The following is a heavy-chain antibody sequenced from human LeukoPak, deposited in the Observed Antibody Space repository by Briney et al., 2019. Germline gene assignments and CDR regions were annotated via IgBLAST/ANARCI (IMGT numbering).Heavy chain of an antibody. J-gene: IGHJ4*02. CDR2: IGDTGTNT. V-gene: IGHV3-23*01. Sequence: GGSLRLSCAASGFTFGSNAMSWVRQAPGKGLEWVSGIGDTGTNTFYADSVKGRFTISRDNSKSTVYLQMNSLRAEDTAIYYCVKDPGRGYCSGGSCSYWGQGTLVTVSS. D-gene: IGHD2-15*01. CDR3: VKDPGRGYCSGGSCSY. CDR1: GFTFGSNA.